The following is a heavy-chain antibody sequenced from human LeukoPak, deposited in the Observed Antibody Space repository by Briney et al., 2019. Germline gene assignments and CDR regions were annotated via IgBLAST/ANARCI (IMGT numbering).Heavy chain of an antibody. D-gene: IGHD3-3*01. CDR2: IKSKTDGGTT. J-gene: IGHJ3*02. CDR3: TRDRYYDFWSGYYRAFDI. CDR1: GFTFSNAW. Sequence: PGGPLRLSCAASGFTFSNAWMSSVRQAPGRGVEWVGRIKSKTDGGTTDYAAPVKGRFTISRDDSKNTLYLQMNSLKTEDTAVYYCTRDRYYDFWSGYYRAFDIWGQGTMVTVSS. V-gene: IGHV3-15*01.